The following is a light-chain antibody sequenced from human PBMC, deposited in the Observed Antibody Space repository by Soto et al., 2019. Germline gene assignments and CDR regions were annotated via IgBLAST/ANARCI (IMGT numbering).Light chain of an antibody. J-gene: IGKJ5*01. CDR3: QQYNNWPPIT. CDR2: GAS. V-gene: IGKV3-15*01. CDR1: QSVTSSY. Sequence: EIVLTQSRCTLSLSPGQRSTLSCRASQSVTSSYLAWYQQKPGQAPRLXIYGASTRATGIPARFSGSGSATEFTLTISSLQSEDFAVYFCQQYNNWPPITFGQGTRLEIK.